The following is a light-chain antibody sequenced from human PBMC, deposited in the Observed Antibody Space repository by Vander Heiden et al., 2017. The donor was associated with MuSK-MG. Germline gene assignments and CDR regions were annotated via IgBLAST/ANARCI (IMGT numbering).Light chain of an antibody. J-gene: IGKJ3*01. CDR2: AAS. CDR1: QAISTY. V-gene: IGKV1-39*01. Sequence: DIQMTQSPSSLSASVGDRVTITCRASQAISTYLNWYQQKPGKAPKLLFYAASSLQSGVPSRFSGSGSGTDFTLTISSLQPEDFATYFCQQSHSTPFTFGPGTKVXIK. CDR3: QQSHSTPFT.